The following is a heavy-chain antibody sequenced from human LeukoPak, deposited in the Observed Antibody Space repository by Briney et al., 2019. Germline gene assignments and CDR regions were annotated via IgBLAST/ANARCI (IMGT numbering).Heavy chain of an antibody. CDR2: IKPDGSEK. Sequence: PGGSLRLSCAASGFTFSTYWMSWVRHAPGKGLQWVVNIKPDGSEKYYVDSVKGRFTISRDNAKNSVDLQMNSLRVEDTAVYYCARGQSWAFDFWGQGTLVTVSS. J-gene: IGHJ4*02. V-gene: IGHV3-7*05. D-gene: IGHD1-26*01. CDR1: GFTFSTYW. CDR3: ARGQSWAFDF.